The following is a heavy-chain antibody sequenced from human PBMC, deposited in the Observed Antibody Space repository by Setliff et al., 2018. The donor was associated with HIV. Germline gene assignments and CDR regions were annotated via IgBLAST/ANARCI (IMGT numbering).Heavy chain of an antibody. Sequence: GGSLRLSCVASGITVSGIYMTWVRQAPGRELEWVSSISWSSSFIHYADSVKGRFTISRDNSKNTLYLQWSSLQASDTAMYYCARRASKASLDYWGQGTLVTVSS. CDR2: ISWSSSFI. CDR1: GITVSGIY. J-gene: IGHJ4*02. V-gene: IGHV3-21*04. CDR3: ARRASKASLDY.